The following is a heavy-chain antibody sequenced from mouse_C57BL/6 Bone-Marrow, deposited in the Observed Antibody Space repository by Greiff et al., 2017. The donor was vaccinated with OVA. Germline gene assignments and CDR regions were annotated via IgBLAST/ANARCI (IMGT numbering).Heavy chain of an antibody. CDR2: INPYNGGT. CDR1: GYTFTDYY. D-gene: IGHD4-1*01. CDR3: ARRAPNGDGFAY. J-gene: IGHJ3*01. Sequence: EVQLQQSGPVLVKPGASVKMSCKASGYTFTDYYMNWVKQSHGKSLEWIGVINPYNGGTSYNQKFKGKATLTVDKSSSTAYMELNSLTSEDSAVYYCARRAPNGDGFAYWGQGTLVTVSA. V-gene: IGHV1-19*01.